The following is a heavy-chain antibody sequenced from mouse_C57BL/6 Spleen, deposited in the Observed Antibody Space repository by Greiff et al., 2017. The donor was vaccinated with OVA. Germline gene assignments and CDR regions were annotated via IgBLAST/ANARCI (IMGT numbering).Heavy chain of an antibody. V-gene: IGHV14-4*01. Sequence: EVQLQQSGAELVRPGASVKLSCTASGFTIKDDYMHWVKQRPEQGLEWIGWIDPENGDTEYASKFQGKATITADTSSNTAYLQLSSLTSEDTAVYYCITTEVVPLDYWGQGTTLTVSS. CDR2: IDPENGDT. CDR1: GFTIKDDY. J-gene: IGHJ2*01. CDR3: ITTEVVPLDY. D-gene: IGHD1-1*01.